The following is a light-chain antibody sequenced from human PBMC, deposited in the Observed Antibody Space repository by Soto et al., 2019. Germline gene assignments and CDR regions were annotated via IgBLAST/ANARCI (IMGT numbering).Light chain of an antibody. CDR2: STN. CDR3: VLYMGSVV. V-gene: IGLV8-61*01. CDR1: SGSVSTSYY. Sequence: QTVVTQEPLFSVSPGGTVTLTCGLSSGSVSTSYYPSWYQQTPGQAPRTLIYSTNTRSSGVPDRFSGSILGNKAALTITGTQADDESDYYCVLYMGSVVFGGGTKLTVL. J-gene: IGLJ2*01.